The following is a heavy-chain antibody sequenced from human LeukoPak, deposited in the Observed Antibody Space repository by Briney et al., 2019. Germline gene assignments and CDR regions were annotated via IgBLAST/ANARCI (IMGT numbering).Heavy chain of an antibody. CDR2: ISESSNTI. J-gene: IGHJ4*02. D-gene: IGHD2-2*01. CDR1: GYSFTTYD. CDR3: ARACGGASCYDTPDFDC. V-gene: IGHV3-48*01. Sequence: GGSLRLSCVASGYSFTTYDMSWVRQSPGKGLEWVSHISESSNTIHYAGSVKGRFTISRDNARRSLYLQMNSLRAEDTGVYYCARACGGASCYDTPDFDCWGQGTLVTVAS.